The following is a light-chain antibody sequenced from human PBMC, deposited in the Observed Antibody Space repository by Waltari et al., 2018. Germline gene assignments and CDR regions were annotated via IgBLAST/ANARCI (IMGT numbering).Light chain of an antibody. J-gene: IGLJ2*01. V-gene: IGLV1-51*01. Sequence: QSVLTQPPSVSAAPGQKVTISCSGSSSNIGHYFVYWYHQLPGATPKLLIYDNYKRPSGIPDRFSASKSGTSATLDITGLQIGDEADYYCATWDNSLTAVVFGGGTKLTVL. CDR1: SSNIGHYF. CDR3: ATWDNSLTAVV. CDR2: DNY.